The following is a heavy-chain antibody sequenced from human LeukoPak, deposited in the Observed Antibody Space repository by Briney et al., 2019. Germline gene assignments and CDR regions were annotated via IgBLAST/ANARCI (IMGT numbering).Heavy chain of an antibody. CDR3: AGDLSENYVGAFDI. CDR1: GFTFSSYS. D-gene: IGHD1-7*01. J-gene: IGHJ3*02. Sequence: GGSLRLSCAASGFTFSSYSMNWVRQAPGKGLEWVSSISSSSSYIYYADSVKGRFTISRDNAKNSLYLQMNSLRAEDTAVYYCAGDLSENYVGAFDIWGQGTMVTVSS. CDR2: ISSSSSYI. V-gene: IGHV3-21*01.